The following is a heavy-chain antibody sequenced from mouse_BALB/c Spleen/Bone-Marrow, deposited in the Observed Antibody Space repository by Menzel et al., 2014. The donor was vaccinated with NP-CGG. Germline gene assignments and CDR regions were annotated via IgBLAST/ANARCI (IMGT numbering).Heavy chain of an antibody. Sequence: VKLQESGAELVRPGTSVEVSCKASGYAFTNYLIEWVKQRPGQGLEWIGVINPGSGGTNYNEKFKGKATLTADKSSSTAYMQLSSLTSDDSAVYFCARGITTGYFDYWGQGTTLTVSS. CDR1: GYAFTNYL. CDR3: ARGITTGYFDY. J-gene: IGHJ2*01. D-gene: IGHD1-1*01. CDR2: INPGSGGT. V-gene: IGHV1-54*01.